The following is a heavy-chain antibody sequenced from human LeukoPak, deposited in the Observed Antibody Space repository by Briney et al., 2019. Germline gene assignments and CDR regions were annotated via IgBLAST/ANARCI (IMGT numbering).Heavy chain of an antibody. CDR2: IYYSGST. J-gene: IGHJ6*03. CDR3: AKWNSYYYYMDV. CDR1: GGSISSYY. D-gene: IGHD1-1*01. V-gene: IGHV4-59*01. Sequence: SETLSLTCTVAGGSISSYYWSWIRQPPGKGLEWIGYIYYSGSTNYNPSLKSRVTISVDTSKNQFSLKLSSVNAADTAVYYCAKWNSYYYYMDVWGKGTTVTVSS.